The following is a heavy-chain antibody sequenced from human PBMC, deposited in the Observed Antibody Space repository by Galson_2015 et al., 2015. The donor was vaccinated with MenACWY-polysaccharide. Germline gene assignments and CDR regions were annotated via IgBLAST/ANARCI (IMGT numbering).Heavy chain of an antibody. Sequence: SGKVCCKASGNKVSRYAINWVRQASGQGLEWMAWMQRYRGNTGYARQFQGRFAITMGTATSASYMELRMLRYDDTAVYYCTRIIARKHTFVDSWGQGTLVSVS. J-gene: IGHJ4*02. CDR2: MQRYRGNT. CDR1: GNKVSRYA. D-gene: IGHD2-21*01. V-gene: IGHV1-8*01. CDR3: TRIIARKHTFVDS.